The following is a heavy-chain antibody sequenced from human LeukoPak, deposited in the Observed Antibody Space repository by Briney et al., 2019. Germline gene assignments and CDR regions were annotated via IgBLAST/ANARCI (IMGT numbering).Heavy chain of an antibody. CDR2: ISAYNGNT. CDR1: GYTFTSYG. D-gene: IGHD2-2*01. V-gene: IGHV1-18*01. Sequence: ASVKVSCKASGYTFTSYGISWVRQAPGQGLEWMGWISAYNGNTNYAQKLQGRVTMTTDTSTSTAYMELRSLRSDDTAVYYCARDRRVIVVVPAAITDAFDIWGQGTMVTVSS. J-gene: IGHJ3*02. CDR3: ARDRRVIVVVPAAITDAFDI.